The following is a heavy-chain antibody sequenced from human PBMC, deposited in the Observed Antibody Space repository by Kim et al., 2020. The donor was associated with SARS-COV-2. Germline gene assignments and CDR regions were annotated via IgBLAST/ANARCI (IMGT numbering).Heavy chain of an antibody. V-gene: IGHV4-59*01. CDR3: ARDAKLSQYSSGWYHYYYGMDV. D-gene: IGHD6-19*01. CDR2: IYYSGST. J-gene: IGHJ6*02. CDR1: GGSISSYY. Sequence: SETLSLTCTVSGGSISSYYWSWIRQPPGKGLEWIGYIYYSGSTNYNPSLKSRVTISVDTSKNQFSLKLSSVTAADTAVYYCARDAKLSQYSSGWYHYYYGMDVWGQGTRVTVSS.